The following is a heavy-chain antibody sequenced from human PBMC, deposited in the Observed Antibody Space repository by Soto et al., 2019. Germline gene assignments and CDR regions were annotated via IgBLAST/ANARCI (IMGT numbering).Heavy chain of an antibody. D-gene: IGHD6-6*01. V-gene: IGHV4-59*01. CDR2: IYYSGST. CDR3: ARVVDSSSSRVLGDHFDY. CDR1: GGSISSYY. Sequence: PSETLSLTCTVSGGSISSYYWSWIRQPPGKGLEWIGYIYYSGSTNYNPSLKSRVTISVDTSKNQFSLKLSSVTAADTAVYYCARVVDSSSSRVLGDHFDYWGQGTLVTVSS. J-gene: IGHJ4*02.